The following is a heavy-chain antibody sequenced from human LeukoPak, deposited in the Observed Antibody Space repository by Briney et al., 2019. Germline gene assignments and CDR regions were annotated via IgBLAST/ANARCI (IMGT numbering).Heavy chain of an antibody. CDR3: AKARDSSGSFGFDY. CDR2: ISGSGGGT. D-gene: IGHD6-19*01. Sequence: PGGSLRLSCAASGFTFSSYAMSWVRQAPGKGLEWVSAISGSGGGTYYADSVKGRFTISRDNSRNTLYLQMNSLRAEDTATYSCAKARDSSGSFGFDYWGQGTLVTVSS. CDR1: GFTFSSYA. J-gene: IGHJ4*02. V-gene: IGHV3-23*01.